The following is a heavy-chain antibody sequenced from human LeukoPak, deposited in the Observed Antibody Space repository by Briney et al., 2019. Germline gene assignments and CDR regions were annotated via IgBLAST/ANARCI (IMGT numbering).Heavy chain of an antibody. CDR2: SRNKVNSYTT. CDR3: TRACSGGTCYDWP. D-gene: IGHD2-15*01. J-gene: IGHJ5*02. V-gene: IGHV3-72*01. CDR1: GFPFSDHY. Sequence: PGGSLRLSCAASGFPFSDHYMDWVRQAPGKGLEWVGRSRNKVNSYTTHYAASVKGRFTISRDDSKNSMYLEMNSLKTEDTAVYYCTRACSGGTCYDWPWGQGTLVTVSS.